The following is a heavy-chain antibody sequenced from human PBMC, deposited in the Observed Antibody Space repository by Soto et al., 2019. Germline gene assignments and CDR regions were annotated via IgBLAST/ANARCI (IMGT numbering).Heavy chain of an antibody. CDR3: ARDDTEMATIRALDI. Sequence: GGSLRLSCAASGFTFSSYSMNWVRQAPGKGLEWVSSISSSSSYIYYADSVKGRFTISRDNAKNSLYLQMNSLRAEDTAVYYCARDDTEMATIRALDIWGQGTMVTVSS. J-gene: IGHJ3*02. CDR2: ISSSSSYI. CDR1: GFTFSSYS. D-gene: IGHD5-12*01. V-gene: IGHV3-21*01.